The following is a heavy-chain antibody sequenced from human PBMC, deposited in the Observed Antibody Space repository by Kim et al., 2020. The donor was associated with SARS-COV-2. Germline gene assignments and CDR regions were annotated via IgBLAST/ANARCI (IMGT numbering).Heavy chain of an antibody. CDR3: AKDLRGSSWYGVDY. J-gene: IGHJ4*02. V-gene: IGHV3-30*18. Sequence: GGSLRLSCAASGFTFSSYGMHWVRQAPGKGLEWVAVISYDGSNKYYADSVKGRFTISRDNSKNTLYLQMNSLRAEDTAVYYCAKDLRGSSWYGVDYWGQG. CDR1: GFTFSSYG. D-gene: IGHD6-13*01. CDR2: ISYDGSNK.